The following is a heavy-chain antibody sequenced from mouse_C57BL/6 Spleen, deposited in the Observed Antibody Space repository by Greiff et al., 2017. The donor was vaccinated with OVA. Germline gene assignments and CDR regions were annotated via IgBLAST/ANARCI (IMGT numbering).Heavy chain of an antibody. Sequence: QVQLQQPGAELVKPGASVKMSCKASGYTFTSYWINWVKQRPGQGLEWIGDIYPASGSTNYNEKFKSKATLTVDTSSSTAYMQLSSLTSEDSAFYYCARIHIFITTGVARGYFDVWGTGTTVTVSS. V-gene: IGHV1-55*01. D-gene: IGHD1-1*01. CDR1: GYTFTSYW. J-gene: IGHJ1*03. CDR2: IYPASGST. CDR3: ARIHIFITTGVARGYFDV.